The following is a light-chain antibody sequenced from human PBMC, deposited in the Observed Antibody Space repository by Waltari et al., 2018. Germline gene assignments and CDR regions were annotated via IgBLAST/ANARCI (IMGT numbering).Light chain of an antibody. CDR2: VAS. CDR1: QSVGSN. Sequence: EIVMAQSPATLSVSPGERATLSCRASQSVGSNLAWYQKKPGQAPRLLIYVASTRATGIPAEFSGSGSGTEFTLTIGSLQSEDFAVYYCQQYNNWPQTFGQGTKVEIK. V-gene: IGKV3-15*01. J-gene: IGKJ1*01. CDR3: QQYNNWPQT.